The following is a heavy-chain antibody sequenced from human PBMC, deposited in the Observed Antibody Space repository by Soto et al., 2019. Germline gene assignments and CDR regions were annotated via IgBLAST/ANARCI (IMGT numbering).Heavy chain of an antibody. CDR3: ARGRFGELLSPVGHWFDP. D-gene: IGHD3-10*01. CDR1: GYTFTSYG. CDR2: ISAYNGNT. V-gene: IGHV1-18*01. Sequence: QVQLVQSGAEVKKPGASVKVSCKASGYTFTSYGISWVRQAPGQGLEWMGWISAYNGNTNYAQKLQGRVTLTTDTSTSTAYMELRSLRSDDTAVYYCARGRFGELLSPVGHWFDPWGQGTLVTVSS. J-gene: IGHJ5*02.